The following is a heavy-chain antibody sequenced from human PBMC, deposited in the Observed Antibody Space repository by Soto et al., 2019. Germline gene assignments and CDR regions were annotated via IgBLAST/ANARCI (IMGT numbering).Heavy chain of an antibody. J-gene: IGHJ4*02. D-gene: IGHD6-19*01. V-gene: IGHV3-30*18. CDR3: AKDPGGQAVALDY. CDR2: ISYDGSNK. Sequence: QVQLVESGGGVVQPGRSLRLSCAASGFTFSSYGMHWVRQAPGKGLEWVAVISYDGSNKYYADSVKGRFTISRDNSKNTLYLQMNSLRAEDTAVYYCAKDPGGQAVALDYWGQGILVTVSS. CDR1: GFTFSSYG.